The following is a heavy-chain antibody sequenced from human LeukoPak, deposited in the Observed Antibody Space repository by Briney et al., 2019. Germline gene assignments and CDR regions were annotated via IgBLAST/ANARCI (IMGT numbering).Heavy chain of an antibody. J-gene: IGHJ4*02. CDR1: GFTLSSYA. Sequence: TGGSLRLSCAASGFTLSSYAMSWVRQAPGKGLEWVSLISGNAGSTYYADSVKGRFTISRDITKNTLYLQMNSLRAEDTAVYYCAKDGLQFSEWLPPLGYWGQGTLVTVSS. CDR2: ISGNAGST. CDR3: AKDGLQFSEWLPPLGY. V-gene: IGHV3-23*01. D-gene: IGHD3-3*01.